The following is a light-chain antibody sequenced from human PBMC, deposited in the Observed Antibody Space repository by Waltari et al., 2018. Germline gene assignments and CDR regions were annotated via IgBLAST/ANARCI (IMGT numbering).Light chain of an antibody. CDR1: SSDVGAYNY. CDR2: AVS. Sequence: QSALTQPASVSGSPGQSITISCSGSSSDVGAYNYVSWYQQHPGKAPSLLIHAVSIRPSGVANRFSGSKSGNTASLAISGLQAEDEADYYCSSYTITNTRVFGGGTKVTVL. V-gene: IGLV2-14*03. J-gene: IGLJ3*02. CDR3: SSYTITNTRV.